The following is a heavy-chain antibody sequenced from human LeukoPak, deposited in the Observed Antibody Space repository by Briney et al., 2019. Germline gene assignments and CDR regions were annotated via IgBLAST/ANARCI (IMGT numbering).Heavy chain of an antibody. D-gene: IGHD2-2*02. V-gene: IGHV3-30-3*01. CDR1: GFTVSSNY. Sequence: GGSLRLSCAASGFTVSSNYMSWVRQAPGKGLEWVAVISYDGSNKYYADSVKGRFTISRDNSKNTLYLQMNSLRAEDTAVYYCARYLGRGYQLLYGRNVYDAFDIWGQGTMVTVSS. CDR3: ARYLGRGYQLLYGRNVYDAFDI. J-gene: IGHJ3*02. CDR2: ISYDGSNK.